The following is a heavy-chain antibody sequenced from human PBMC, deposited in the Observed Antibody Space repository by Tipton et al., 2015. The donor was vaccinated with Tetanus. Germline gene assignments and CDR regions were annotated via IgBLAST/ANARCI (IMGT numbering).Heavy chain of an antibody. J-gene: IGHJ4*02. V-gene: IGHV4-31*03. D-gene: IGHD1-26*01. CDR2: IYYSGST. CDR1: GGTISSGGYY. Sequence: TLSLTCTVSGGTISSGGYYWSWIRQHPGKGLEWIGDIYYSGSTYYNPSLKSRVSNSVDTAKNQFSLKLNSLTAADTAVYYCARDQARGARGWNYFDYWGQGTLVTVSS. CDR3: ARDQARGARGWNYFDY.